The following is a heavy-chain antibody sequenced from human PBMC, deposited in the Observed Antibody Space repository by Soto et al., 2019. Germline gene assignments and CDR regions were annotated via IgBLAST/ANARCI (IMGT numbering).Heavy chain of an antibody. CDR1: GFTFSSYA. D-gene: IGHD2-15*01. CDR2: VSIGGST. CDR3: AKRRGAGGHFDY. J-gene: IGHJ4*01. Sequence: DVQLLESGGGLVQPEGSLRLSCAASGFTFSSYAMGWVRQGPGKGLEWVAVVSIGGSTHYADSVRGRLTISRDNSKNTLSLQMNSLTAEDTAVYFCAKRRGAGGHFDYGGHGALVTVSS. V-gene: IGHV3-23*01.